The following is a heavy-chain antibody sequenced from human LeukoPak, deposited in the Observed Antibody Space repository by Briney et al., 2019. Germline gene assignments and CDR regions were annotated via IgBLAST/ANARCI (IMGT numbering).Heavy chain of an antibody. CDR1: GGSISSSSYY. Sequence: SETLSLTCTVSGGSISSSSYYWGWIRQPPGKGLEWIGSIYYSGSTYYNPSLKSRVTISVDTSKNQFSLKLSSVTAADTAVYYCARQNYDFWSGYFYYFDYWGQGTLVTVPS. D-gene: IGHD3-3*01. CDR2: IYYSGST. J-gene: IGHJ4*02. CDR3: ARQNYDFWSGYFYYFDY. V-gene: IGHV4-39*01.